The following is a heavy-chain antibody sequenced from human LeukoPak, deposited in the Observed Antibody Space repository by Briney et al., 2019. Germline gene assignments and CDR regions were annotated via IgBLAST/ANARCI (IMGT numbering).Heavy chain of an antibody. D-gene: IGHD2/OR15-2a*01. Sequence: PGGSLRLSCAASGFTFSSHWMSWVRQAPGKGLEWVASIKQDGYETFYVDSVKGRFTISRDNAKNSLYLQMKSLRVQDTAVYYCARWINVMIPIAPFDYWGQGTLVTVSS. J-gene: IGHJ4*02. CDR1: GFTFSSHW. V-gene: IGHV3-7*01. CDR2: IKQDGYET. CDR3: ARWINVMIPIAPFDY.